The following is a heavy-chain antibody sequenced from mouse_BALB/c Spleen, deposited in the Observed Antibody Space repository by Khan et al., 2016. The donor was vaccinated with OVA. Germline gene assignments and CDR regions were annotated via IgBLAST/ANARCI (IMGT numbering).Heavy chain of an antibody. J-gene: IGHJ3*01. Sequence: QVQLQQSGPGLVAPSQNLSITCTVSGFSLTAYGVNWVRQSPRKGLEWLGMIWGDGSTDYNSALNSRLSISKDNSKGQVFLKMNSLQTDDTARYYGARELRRGGFAYWGQGTLVTVSA. CDR1: GFSLTAYG. V-gene: IGHV2-6-7*01. CDR2: IWGDGST. D-gene: IGHD1-2*01. CDR3: ARELRRGGFAY.